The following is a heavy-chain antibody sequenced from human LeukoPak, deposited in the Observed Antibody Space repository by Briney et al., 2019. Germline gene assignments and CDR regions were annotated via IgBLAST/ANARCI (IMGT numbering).Heavy chain of an antibody. Sequence: GGSLRLSCIASGFTFSSYSMNWVRQAPGKGLEWVSYITSSSSAIYYADSVKGRVTVSRDNAKKSLYLQMNSLRAEDTAVYYCARDFDYVWGSYRPSDDWGQGTLVTVSS. CDR3: ARDFDYVWGSYRPSDD. J-gene: IGHJ4*02. D-gene: IGHD3-16*02. V-gene: IGHV3-48*04. CDR2: ITSSSSAI. CDR1: GFTFSSYS.